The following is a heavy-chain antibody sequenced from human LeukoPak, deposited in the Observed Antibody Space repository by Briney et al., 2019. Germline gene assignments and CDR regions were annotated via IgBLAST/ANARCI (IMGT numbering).Heavy chain of an antibody. V-gene: IGHV4-31*03. J-gene: IGHJ4*02. D-gene: IGHD3-3*01. CDR3: ARGTERITMDY. Sequence: PSQTLSLTCTVSGGSISSGGYYWSWIRQHPGKGLEWIGYIYYSGSTYYNPSLRSRVTISVDTSKNQFSLKLSSVTAADTAVYYCARGTERITMDYWGQGTPVTVSS. CDR1: GGSISSGGYY. CDR2: IYYSGST.